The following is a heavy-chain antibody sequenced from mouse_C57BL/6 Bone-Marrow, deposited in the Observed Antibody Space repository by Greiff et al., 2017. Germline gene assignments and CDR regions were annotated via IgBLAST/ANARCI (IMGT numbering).Heavy chain of an antibody. J-gene: IGHJ3*01. CDR1: GYTFTDYN. V-gene: IGHV1-18*01. CDR2: INPNNGGT. Sequence: VQLQQSGPELVKPGASVKIPCKASGYTFTDYNMDWVKQSHGKSLEWIGDINPNNGGTIYNQKFKGKATLTVDKSSSTAYMELRSLTSEDTAFYYCARLYGNSFAYWGQGTLVTVSA. D-gene: IGHD2-1*01. CDR3: ARLYGNSFAY.